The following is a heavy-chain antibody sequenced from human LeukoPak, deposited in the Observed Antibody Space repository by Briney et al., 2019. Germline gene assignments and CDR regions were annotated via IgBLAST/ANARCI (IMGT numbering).Heavy chain of an antibody. Sequence: GGSLRLSCAASGFTVSSNYMSWVRQAPGKGLEWVSAISGSGGTTYYADSVKGRFTISRDNSKNTLHLQMNSLRAEDTAVYYCAKRSVGYDFWSGVDYWGQGTLVTVSS. CDR3: AKRSVGYDFWSGVDY. D-gene: IGHD3-3*01. J-gene: IGHJ4*02. CDR1: GFTVSSNY. CDR2: ISGSGGTT. V-gene: IGHV3-23*01.